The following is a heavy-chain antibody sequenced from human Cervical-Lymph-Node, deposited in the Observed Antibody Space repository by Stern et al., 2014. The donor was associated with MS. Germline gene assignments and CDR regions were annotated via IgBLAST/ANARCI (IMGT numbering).Heavy chain of an antibody. Sequence: QVQLQESGPGLVKPSETLSLTCTVSGGSISSYYWSWIRQPAGKGLGWIGRIYTSGSTNYTPSLKSRVPMSVDTSKTQFSLKLSSVTAADTAVYYCARDSTASWYDYWGQGTLVIVSS. V-gene: IGHV4-4*07. D-gene: IGHD6-13*01. CDR1: GGSISSYY. J-gene: IGHJ4*02. CDR3: ARDSTASWYDY. CDR2: IYTSGST.